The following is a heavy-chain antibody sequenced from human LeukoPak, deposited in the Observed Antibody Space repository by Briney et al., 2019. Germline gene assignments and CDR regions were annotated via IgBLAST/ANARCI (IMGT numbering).Heavy chain of an antibody. D-gene: IGHD1-26*01. J-gene: IGHJ4*02. CDR2: IKGDGSQK. CDR1: GFTFNNYW. CDR3: AKDQGASSYSFDY. Sequence: GGSLRLSCAASGFTFNNYWMTWVRQAPGKGLEWVANIKGDGSQKHYVDSVEGRFTISRDNAENSLYLQMDTLTAEDTAVYYCAKDQGASSYSFDYWGRGTLVTVSS. V-gene: IGHV3-7*03.